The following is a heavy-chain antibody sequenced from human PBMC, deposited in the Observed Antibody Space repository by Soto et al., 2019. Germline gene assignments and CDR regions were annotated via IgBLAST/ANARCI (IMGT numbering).Heavy chain of an antibody. CDR2: IYPTNSDT. D-gene: IGHD1-7*01. Sequence: GESLKISCKGSGYSFASYWIGWVRQMPGKGLEWMGIIYPTNSDTRYSPSFQGQVTISADKSINTAYLQWSSLKASDTAVYYCARLPYNWNYPDYYYYGMDVWCQATSVTVSS. V-gene: IGHV5-51*01. CDR1: GYSFASYW. CDR3: ARLPYNWNYPDYYYYGMDV. J-gene: IGHJ6*02.